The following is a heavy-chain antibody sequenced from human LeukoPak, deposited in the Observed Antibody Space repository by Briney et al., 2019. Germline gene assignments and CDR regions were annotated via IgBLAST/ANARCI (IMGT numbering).Heavy chain of an antibody. Sequence: GGSLRLSCAASGFTFSSYAMSWVRQAPGKGLEWVSAISGSGGSTYYADSVKGRFTISRDNSKNTLYLQMNSLRAEDTAVYYCAKVGSSWPYYYGMDVWGQGTTVTVSS. J-gene: IGHJ6*02. CDR3: AKVGSSWPYYYGMDV. V-gene: IGHV3-23*01. CDR2: ISGSGGST. CDR1: GFTFSSYA. D-gene: IGHD6-13*01.